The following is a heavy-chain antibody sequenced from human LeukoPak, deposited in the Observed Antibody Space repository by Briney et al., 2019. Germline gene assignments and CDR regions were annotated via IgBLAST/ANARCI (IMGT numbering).Heavy chain of an antibody. D-gene: IGHD3-9*01. V-gene: IGHV3-7*03. CDR3: ARALYYDLLTGFYFY. Sequence: GGSLRLSCAASGFTFSSYWMSWVRQAPGKGLEWVANIKQDGSEKYYVDSVKGRFTISRDNAKNSLYLQMNSLRAEDTAVYYCARALYYDLLTGFYFYWGQGTLVTVSS. J-gene: IGHJ4*02. CDR2: IKQDGSEK. CDR1: GFTFSSYW.